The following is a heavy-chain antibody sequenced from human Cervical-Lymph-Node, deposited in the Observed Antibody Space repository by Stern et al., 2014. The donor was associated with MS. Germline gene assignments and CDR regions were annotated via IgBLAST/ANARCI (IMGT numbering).Heavy chain of an antibody. J-gene: IGHJ6*02. Sequence: QLVQSGAEVKKPGSSVKVSCKASGGTFSSYAISWVRQAPGQGLEWMGGLIPIFGTANYAQKFQGSVTIYADDFKSTAYMELSSLRSEDTAVYYCARGELKEGLVLGMDVWGQGTTVTVSS. V-gene: IGHV1-69*01. CDR1: GGTFSSYA. D-gene: IGHD1-26*01. CDR3: ARGELKEGLVLGMDV. CDR2: LIPIFGTA.